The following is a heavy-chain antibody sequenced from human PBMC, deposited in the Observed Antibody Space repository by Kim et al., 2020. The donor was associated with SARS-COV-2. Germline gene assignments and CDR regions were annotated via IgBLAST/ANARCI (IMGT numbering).Heavy chain of an antibody. J-gene: IGHJ6*02. CDR2: IYSGGST. CDR1: GFTVSSNY. Sequence: GGSLRLSCAASGFTVSSNYMSWVRQAPGKGLEWVSVIYSGGSTYYADSVKGRFTISRDNSKNTLYLQMNSLRAEDTAVYYCARDFRSSWYAHYYYGMDVWGQGTTVTVSS. CDR3: ARDFRSSWYAHYYYGMDV. D-gene: IGHD6-13*01. V-gene: IGHV3-53*01.